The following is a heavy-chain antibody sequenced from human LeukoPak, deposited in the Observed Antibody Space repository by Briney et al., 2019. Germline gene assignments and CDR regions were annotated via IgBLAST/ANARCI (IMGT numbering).Heavy chain of an antibody. Sequence: SETLSLTCTVSGDSISSYYWGWIRQPPGKGLKWIGSIYHSGRTFYNPSLKSRVTISVDTSKNQFSLKLSSVTAADMAVYYCARAETGYPDYWGQGTLVTVSS. J-gene: IGHJ4*02. D-gene: IGHD3-9*01. CDR3: ARAETGYPDY. V-gene: IGHV4-38-2*02. CDR1: GDSISSYY. CDR2: IYHSGRT.